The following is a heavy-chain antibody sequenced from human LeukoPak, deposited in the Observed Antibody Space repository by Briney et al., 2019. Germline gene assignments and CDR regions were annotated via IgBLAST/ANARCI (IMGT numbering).Heavy chain of an antibody. CDR3: ARGGPYYDFWSGYRNNNWFDP. CDR1: GGSISSYY. CDR2: IYYSGST. J-gene: IGHJ5*02. D-gene: IGHD3-3*01. V-gene: IGHV4-59*01. Sequence: PSETLSLTCTVSGGSISSYYWSWIRQPPGKGLEYIGYIYYSGSTNYNPSLKSRLTISVDTSKNQFSLKLSSVTAADTAVYYCARGGPYYDFWSGYRNNNWFDPWGQGTLVTVSS.